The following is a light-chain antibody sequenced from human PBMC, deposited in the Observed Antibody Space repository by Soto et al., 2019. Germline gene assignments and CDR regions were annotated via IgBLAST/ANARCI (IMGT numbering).Light chain of an antibody. CDR1: SSDVGAYNR. Sequence: QSVLTQPHSVSGSPGQSVTISCTGTSSDVGAYNRISWYQQHPRKAPKLMIYDVNKRPSRVPGRFSGSKSGNTASLTISGLQAEDEADYYCCSYAGSYTYVFGSGTKVTVL. CDR3: CSYAGSYTYV. CDR2: DVN. J-gene: IGLJ1*01. V-gene: IGLV2-11*01.